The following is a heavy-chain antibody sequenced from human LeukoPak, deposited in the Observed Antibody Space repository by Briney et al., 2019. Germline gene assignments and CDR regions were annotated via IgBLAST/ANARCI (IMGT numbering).Heavy chain of an antibody. CDR1: GYTFTSYG. V-gene: IGHV1-18*01. CDR2: ISAYNGNT. D-gene: IGHD5-18*01. Sequence: ASVKVSCKASGYTFTSYGISWVRQAPGQGLEWMGRISAYNGNTNYAQKLQGRVTMTTDTSTSTAYMELRSLRSDDTAVYYCARDKWIQLWEELLGYYYYYGMDVWGQGTTVTVSS. CDR3: ARDKWIQLWEELLGYYYYYGMDV. J-gene: IGHJ6*02.